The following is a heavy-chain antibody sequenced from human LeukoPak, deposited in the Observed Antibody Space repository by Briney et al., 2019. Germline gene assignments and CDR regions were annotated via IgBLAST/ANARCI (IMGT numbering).Heavy chain of an antibody. J-gene: IGHJ6*02. CDR3: ARESIHYYGMDV. CDR1: GGSISSYY. Sequence: SETLSLTCTVSGGSISSYYWSWIRQPPGKGLEWIGYIYYSGSTNYNPSLKSRVTISVDTSKNQFSLKLSSVTAADTAVYYCARESIHYYGMDVWGQGTTVTVSS. CDR2: IYYSGST. V-gene: IGHV4-59*12.